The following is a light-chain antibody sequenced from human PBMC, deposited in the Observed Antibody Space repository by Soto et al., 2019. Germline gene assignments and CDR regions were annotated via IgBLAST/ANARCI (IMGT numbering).Light chain of an antibody. V-gene: IGLV2-8*01. CDR2: EVS. Sequence: QSALTQPPSASWSPGQSVTISCTGTSSDVGGYNYVSWYQQHPGKAPKLMIYEVSKRPSGVPDRFSGSKSGNTASLTVSGLQAEDEADYYCSSYAGSNKVVFGGGTKLTVL. CDR3: SSYAGSNKVV. CDR1: SSDVGGYNY. J-gene: IGLJ2*01.